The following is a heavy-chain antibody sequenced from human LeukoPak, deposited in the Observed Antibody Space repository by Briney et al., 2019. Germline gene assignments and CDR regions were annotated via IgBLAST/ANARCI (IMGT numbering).Heavy chain of an antibody. CDR1: GYTFTGSY. CDR2: TNPSTGGT. J-gene: IGHJ4*02. D-gene: IGHD2-2*01. Sequence: ASVKVSCKTSGYTFTGSYLHWVRPVPGQGLEWMGWTNPSTGGTKSAQQFEGRVTMTRDTSNTTGYLELRSLRLDDTATYYCARGGAFCSITTCHEFDHWGQGTLVIVSS. CDR3: ARGGAFCSITTCHEFDH. V-gene: IGHV1-2*02.